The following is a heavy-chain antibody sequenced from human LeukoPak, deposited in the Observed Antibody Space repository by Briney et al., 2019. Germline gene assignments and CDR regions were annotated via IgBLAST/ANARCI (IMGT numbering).Heavy chain of an antibody. J-gene: IGHJ4*02. CDR2: IYYSGST. CDR3: ARGYYDLSSYFDY. V-gene: IGHV4-61*01. Sequence: PSETLSLTCTVSGYSISSDYYWGWIRQPPGKGLEWIGYIYYSGSTNYNPSLKSRVTISVDTSKNQFSLKLSSVTAADTAVYYCARGYYDLSSYFDYWGQGTLVTVSS. D-gene: IGHD3-22*01. CDR1: GYSISSDYY.